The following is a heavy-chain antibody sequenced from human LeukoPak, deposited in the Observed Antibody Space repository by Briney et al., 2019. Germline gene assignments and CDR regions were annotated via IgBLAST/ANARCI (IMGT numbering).Heavy chain of an antibody. Sequence: SETLSLTCTVSGDSISNYYWSWIRQPPGKGLEWIGYIYYSGSTNYNPSLTSRVSISADTSKNQFSLKLRSVTGADTAIFYCARHGRGFDYWGQGTLVTVSS. V-gene: IGHV4-59*08. CDR1: GDSISNYY. CDR2: IYYSGST. CDR3: ARHGRGFDY. J-gene: IGHJ4*02. D-gene: IGHD1-1*01.